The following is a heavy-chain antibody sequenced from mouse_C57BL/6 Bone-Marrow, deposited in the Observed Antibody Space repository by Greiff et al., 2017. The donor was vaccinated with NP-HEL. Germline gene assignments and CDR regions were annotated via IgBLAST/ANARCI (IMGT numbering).Heavy chain of an antibody. V-gene: IGHV1-63*01. CDR2: IYPGGGYT. D-gene: IGHD1-1*01. J-gene: IGHJ2*01. CDR3: ARSGLLRYYFDY. Sequence: VKLQESGAELVRPGTSVKMSCKASGYTFTNYWIGWAKQRPGHGLEWIGDIYPGGGYTNYNEKFKGKATLTADKSSSTAYMQFSSLTSEDSAIYYCARSGLLRYYFDYWGQGTTLTVSS. CDR1: GYTFTNYW.